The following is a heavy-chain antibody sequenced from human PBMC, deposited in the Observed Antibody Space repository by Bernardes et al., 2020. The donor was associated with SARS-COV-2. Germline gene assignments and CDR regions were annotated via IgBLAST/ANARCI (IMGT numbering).Heavy chain of an antibody. Sequence: SVKVSCKASGYTFTGYYMHWVRQAPGQGLEWMGWINPNSGGTNYAQKFQGRVTMTRDTSISTAYMELSRLRSDDTAVYYCARDGGYCSSTSCYDQGFDPWGQGTLVTVSS. D-gene: IGHD2-2*01. CDR1: GYTFTGYY. CDR2: INPNSGGT. CDR3: ARDGGYCSSTSCYDQGFDP. J-gene: IGHJ5*02. V-gene: IGHV1-2*02.